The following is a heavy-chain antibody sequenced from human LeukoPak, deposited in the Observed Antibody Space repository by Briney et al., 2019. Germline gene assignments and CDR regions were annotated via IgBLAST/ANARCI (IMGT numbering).Heavy chain of an antibody. CDR2: IRGDGRAT. J-gene: IGHJ4*02. D-gene: IGHD3-22*01. CDR1: GFIFTDYW. CDR3: AKVGEHTYYDSSGYLDY. V-gene: IGHV3-74*03. Sequence: GGSLRLSWAASGFIFTDYWMHWVRQAPGKELVWVARIRGDGRATTYADSVKGRFTISRDNSKNTLYLQMNSLRAEDTAVYYCAKVGEHTYYDSSGYLDYWGQGTLVTVSS.